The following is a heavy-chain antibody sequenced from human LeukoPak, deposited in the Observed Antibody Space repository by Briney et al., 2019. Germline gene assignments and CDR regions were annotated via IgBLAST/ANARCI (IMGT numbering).Heavy chain of an antibody. J-gene: IGHJ4*02. Sequence: SETLSLTCTVSAYSISSGYYWGWIRQPPGKGLEWIGNIYHTGSTFYNPSLKSRVTISVDTSKNQFSVKLSSVTAADTAVYYCARVHSPYFDYWGQGTLVTVSS. CDR3: ARVHSPYFDY. D-gene: IGHD4-11*01. CDR2: IYHTGST. V-gene: IGHV4-38-2*02. CDR1: AYSISSGYY.